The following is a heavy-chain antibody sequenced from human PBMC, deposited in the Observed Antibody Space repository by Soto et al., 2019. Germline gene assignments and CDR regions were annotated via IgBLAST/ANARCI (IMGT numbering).Heavy chain of an antibody. CDR1: GYSFNNYF. CDR2: INPNGGST. D-gene: IGHD3-22*01. CDR3: ARDYYDSSGGHREERYFDS. J-gene: IGHJ4*02. Sequence: QVQLAQSGAEVKEPGASVKLACKATGYSFNNYFMHWVRQAPGQGLEWMGLINPNGGSTSYAQKFQGRLIMTRDTSTRTGYLEVRSLRSDDTAVYYCARDYYDSSGGHREERYFDSWGQGTLVTVSS. V-gene: IGHV1-46*02.